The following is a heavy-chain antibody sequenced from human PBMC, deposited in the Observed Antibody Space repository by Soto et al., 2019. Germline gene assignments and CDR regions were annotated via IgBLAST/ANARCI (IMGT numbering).Heavy chain of an antibody. CDR1: GYRFTGYG. J-gene: IGHJ6*02. D-gene: IGHD2-21*02. CDR2: INPKSGAT. Sequence: QVQLVQSGAEVKKPGASLKVSCKASGYRFTGYGLHWVRQAPGQGLQWMGWINPKSGATDYAQKFQGRVTMTREMSPSTAYLALRGLRSDATADDTAVYYSAKSNHSGDDYFQYGLDVWAQGTTVTVSS. CDR3: VYYSAKSNHSGDDYFQYGLDV. V-gene: IGHV1-2*02.